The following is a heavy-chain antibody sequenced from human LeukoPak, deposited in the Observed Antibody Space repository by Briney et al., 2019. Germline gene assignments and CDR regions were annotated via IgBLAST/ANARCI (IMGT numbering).Heavy chain of an antibody. CDR2: IKEDGSSK. V-gene: IGHV3-7*02. D-gene: IGHD3-22*01. CDR1: GVTLCNYL. J-gene: IGHJ4*02. CDR3: ARGYYYDSSGYPNFDY. Sequence: GGSPRLSCAASGVTLCNYLMSWIRQAPGGGVGGGANIKEDGSSKNYVDSVQGRFTISRDNAKKALYLQMNSLRAEDTAVYYCARGYYYDSSGYPNFDYWGQGTLVTVSS.